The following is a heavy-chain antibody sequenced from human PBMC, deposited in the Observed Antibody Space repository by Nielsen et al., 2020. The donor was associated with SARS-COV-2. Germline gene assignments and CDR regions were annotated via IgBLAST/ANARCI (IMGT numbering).Heavy chain of an antibody. CDR1: GFTFNTYS. V-gene: IGHV3-48*02. Sequence: GGSLRLSCAASGFTFNTYSMNWIRQAPGKGLEWISYISGTSRVIYYADSVKGRLTISRDNTKNSVYLQINSLRDDDSAVYYCARDSRGGSYSSSWYFDFWGQGTLVTASS. CDR3: ARDSRGGSYSSSWYFDF. J-gene: IGHJ4*02. D-gene: IGHD6-13*01. CDR2: ISGTSRVI.